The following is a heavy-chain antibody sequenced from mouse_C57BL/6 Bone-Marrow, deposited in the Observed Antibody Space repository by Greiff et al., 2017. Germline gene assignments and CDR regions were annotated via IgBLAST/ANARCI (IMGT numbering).Heavy chain of an antibody. D-gene: IGHD1-1*01. J-gene: IGHJ2*01. V-gene: IGHV1-55*01. Sequence: VQLQQPGAELVKPGASVKMSCKASGYTFTSYWITWVKQRPGQGLEWIGDIYPGSGSTNYNEKFKSKATLTVDTSSSTAYMQLSSLTSEDSAVYYCARGYYYGSSLFDYWGQGTTLTVSS. CDR1: GYTFTSYW. CDR2: IYPGSGST. CDR3: ARGYYYGSSLFDY.